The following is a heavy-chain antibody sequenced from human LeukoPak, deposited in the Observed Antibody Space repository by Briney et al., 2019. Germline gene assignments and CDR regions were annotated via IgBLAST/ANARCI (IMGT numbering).Heavy chain of an antibody. D-gene: IGHD3-22*01. Sequence: GGSLRLSCAASGFTFSSYAMSWVRQAPGKGLEWVSAISGSGGSTYYADSVKGRFTISRDNSKNTLYLQMNGLRAEDTAVYYCAKNGMWAYYYDSSGYFSWGQGTLVTVSS. J-gene: IGHJ4*02. CDR3: AKNGMWAYYYDSSGYFS. CDR2: ISGSGGST. V-gene: IGHV3-23*01. CDR1: GFTFSSYA.